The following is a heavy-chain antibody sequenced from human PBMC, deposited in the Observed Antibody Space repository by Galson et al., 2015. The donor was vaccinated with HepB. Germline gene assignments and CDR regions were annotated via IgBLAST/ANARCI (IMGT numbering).Heavy chain of an antibody. V-gene: IGHV3-48*03. D-gene: IGHD6-13*01. CDR3: ARVRPSSYYYYGMDV. J-gene: IGHJ6*02. CDR1: GFTFSSYE. Sequence: SLRLSCAASGFTFSSYEMNWVRQAPGKGLEWVSYISSSGSTIYYADSVKGRFTISRDNAKNSLYLQMNSLRAEDTAVYYCARVRPSSYYYYGMDVWGQGTTVTVSS. CDR2: ISSSGSTI.